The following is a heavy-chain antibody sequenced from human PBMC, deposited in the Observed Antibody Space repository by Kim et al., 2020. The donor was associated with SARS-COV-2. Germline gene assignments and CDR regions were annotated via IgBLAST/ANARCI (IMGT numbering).Heavy chain of an antibody. D-gene: IGHD6-13*01. Sequence: PSLQSRVTISVDTSKNRFSLKLSSVTAADTAVYYCARRIAAAVDGWYFDLWGRGTLVTVSS. CDR3: ARRIAAAVDGWYFDL. V-gene: IGHV4-39*01. J-gene: IGHJ2*01.